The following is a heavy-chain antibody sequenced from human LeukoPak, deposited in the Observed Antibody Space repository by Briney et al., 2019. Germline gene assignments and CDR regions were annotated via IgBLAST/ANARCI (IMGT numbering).Heavy chain of an antibody. Sequence: GASVKVSCKASGYTFTGYYIHWVRQAPRQGLEWMGWINPNSGGTNYAQKFQGRVTMTRDTSISTAYMELSRLRSDDTAVYYCARRRGAEYFQHWGQGPLVTVSS. D-gene: IGHD3-10*01. J-gene: IGHJ1*01. CDR2: INPNSGGT. CDR3: ARRRGAEYFQH. V-gene: IGHV1-2*02. CDR1: GYTFTGYY.